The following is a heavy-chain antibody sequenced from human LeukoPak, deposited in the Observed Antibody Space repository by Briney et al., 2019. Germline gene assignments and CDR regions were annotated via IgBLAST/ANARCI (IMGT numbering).Heavy chain of an antibody. V-gene: IGHV4-4*07. CDR2: IYTSGST. Sequence: SETLSLTCTVSGGSISSYYWSWIRQPAGKGLEWIGRIYTSGSTNYNPSLKSRVTMSVDTSKNQFSLKLSSVTAADTAVYYCAREVEHWNYFRSWFDPWGQGTLVIVSS. CDR1: GGSISSYY. J-gene: IGHJ5*02. CDR3: AREVEHWNYFRSWFDP. D-gene: IGHD1-7*01.